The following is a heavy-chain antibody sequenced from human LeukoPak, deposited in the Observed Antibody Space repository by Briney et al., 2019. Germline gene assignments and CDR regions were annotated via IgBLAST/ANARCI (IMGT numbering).Heavy chain of an antibody. V-gene: IGHV1-46*01. D-gene: IGHD3-3*01. CDR3: ARDETYYDFWSGYWIYGMDV. CDR2: INPSGGST. Sequence: ASVKVSCTASGYTFTIYYMHWVRQAPGQGLEWMGIINPSGGSTSYAQKFQGRVTMTRDTSTSTVYMELSSLRSEDTAVYYCARDETYYDFWSGYWIYGMDVWGQGTTVIVSS. J-gene: IGHJ6*02. CDR1: GYTFTIYY.